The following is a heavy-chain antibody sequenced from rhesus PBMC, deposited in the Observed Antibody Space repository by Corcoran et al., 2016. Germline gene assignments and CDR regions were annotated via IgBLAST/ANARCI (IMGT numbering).Heavy chain of an antibody. CDR1: GGSISSNY. D-gene: IGHD1-26*01. CDR3: AGAGYFINYLS. V-gene: IGHV4-173*01. J-gene: IGHJ4*01. CDR2: ISGRGGST. Sequence: LQLQESGPGLVKPSETLSLTCAVSGGSISSNYWSWNRQPPGKGLEGIGRISGRGGSTDYNPSLESRVTISTDTSKTQFSLKLSSVTATDTAVYYCAGAGYFINYLSWGQGVLVAVSS.